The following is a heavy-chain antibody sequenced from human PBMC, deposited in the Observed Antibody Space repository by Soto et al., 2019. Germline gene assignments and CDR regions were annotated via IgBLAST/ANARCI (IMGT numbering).Heavy chain of an antibody. CDR2: IIPVFGTA. Sequence: SVKVSCKASGYTFTSYGISWVRQAPGQGLEWMGGIIPVFGTANYAQKFQGRVTITADESTNIVYMDVTSLRSEDTAVYYCARGDATKIVVTTYYAMDVWGQGTTVTVSS. V-gene: IGHV1-69*13. D-gene: IGHD4-17*01. J-gene: IGHJ6*02. CDR1: GYTFTSYG. CDR3: ARGDATKIVVTTYYAMDV.